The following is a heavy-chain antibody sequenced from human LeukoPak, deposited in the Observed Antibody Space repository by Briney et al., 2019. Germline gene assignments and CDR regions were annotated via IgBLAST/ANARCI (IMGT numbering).Heavy chain of an antibody. CDR3: ARWVAAAGTFLVGFDY. CDR2: INHSGST. D-gene: IGHD6-13*01. CDR1: GGSFSGCY. Sequence: PSETLSLTCAVYGGSFSGCYWSWIRQPPGKGLEWIGEINHSGSTNYNPSLKSRVTISVDTSKNQFSLKLSSVTAADAAVYYCARWVAAAGTFLVGFDYWGQGTLVTVSS. J-gene: IGHJ4*02. V-gene: IGHV4-34*01.